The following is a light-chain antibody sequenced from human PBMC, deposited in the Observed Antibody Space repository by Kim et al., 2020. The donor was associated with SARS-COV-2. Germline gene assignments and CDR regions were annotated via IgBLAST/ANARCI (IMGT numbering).Light chain of an antibody. CDR1: QGISSA. J-gene: IGKJ4*01. Sequence: ASVGDRVTINCRASQGISSALAWYQQKPGKAPKLLIYDASSVESGVPSRFSGSGSGTDFTLTISSLQPEDFATYYCQQFNSYRLTFGGGTNVDIK. V-gene: IGKV1-13*02. CDR3: QQFNSYRLT. CDR2: DAS.